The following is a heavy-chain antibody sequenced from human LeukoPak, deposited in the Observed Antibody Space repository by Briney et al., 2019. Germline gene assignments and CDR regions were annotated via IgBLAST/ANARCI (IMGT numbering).Heavy chain of an antibody. CDR2: ISSNGGST. CDR1: GFTFSSYA. J-gene: IGHJ4*02. Sequence: AESLRLSCSASGFTFSSYAMHWVRQPPGKGLEFVSSISSNGGSTYYADSVKGRFTISRDNSKNTLYLQMSSVRAEDTAVYYCVKGSGGYCDSKSDYWGQGTLVTVSS. CDR3: VKGSGGYCDSKSDY. V-gene: IGHV3-64D*09. D-gene: IGHD3-22*01.